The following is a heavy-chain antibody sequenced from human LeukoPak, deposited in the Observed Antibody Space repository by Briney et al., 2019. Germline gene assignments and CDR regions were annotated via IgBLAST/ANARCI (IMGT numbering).Heavy chain of an antibody. CDR1: ADSFSNYY. CDR3: ASSAIASAGRFDY. V-gene: IGHV4-59*01. CDR2: IYYIGTT. D-gene: IGHD6-13*01. J-gene: IGHJ4*02. Sequence: PSGTLSLTCTVSADSFSNYYWSWIRQPPGKGLEWIWYIYYIGTTNYNPSLKSRVTISLDTSKNQFSLKLSSVTAADTAVYYCASSAIASAGRFDYWGQGTLVTVSS.